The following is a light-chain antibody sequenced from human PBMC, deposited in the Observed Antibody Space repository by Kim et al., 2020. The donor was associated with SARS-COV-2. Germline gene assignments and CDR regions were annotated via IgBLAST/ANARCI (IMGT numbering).Light chain of an antibody. CDR1: QDISNF. V-gene: IGKV1-33*01. CDR3: QQYDNLPMYT. J-gene: IGKJ2*01. CDR2: DAS. Sequence: DIQMTQSPSSLSASVGDRDTITCQASQDISNFLNWYQQKPGKAPTLLIYDASNLETGVPSRFSGSSSGTDFTFTISSLQPEDIATYYCQQYDNLPMYTFGQGTKLEI.